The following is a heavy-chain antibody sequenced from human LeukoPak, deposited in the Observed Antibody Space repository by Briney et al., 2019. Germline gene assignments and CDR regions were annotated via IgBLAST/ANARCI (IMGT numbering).Heavy chain of an antibody. V-gene: IGHV3-21*01. CDR1: GFTFSSYS. D-gene: IGHD1-26*01. CDR3: ARGGPELLLYYFDY. Sequence: PGGSLRLSCAASGFTFSSYSMNWVRQAPGKGLEWVSSISSSSSYIYYADSVKGRFTISRDNAKNSLYLQMNSLRAEDTAVYYCARGGPELLLYYFDYWGQGTLVTVSS. CDR2: ISSSSSYI. J-gene: IGHJ4*02.